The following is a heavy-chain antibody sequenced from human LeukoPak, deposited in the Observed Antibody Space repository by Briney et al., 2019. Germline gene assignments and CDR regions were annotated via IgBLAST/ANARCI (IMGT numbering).Heavy chain of an antibody. V-gene: IGHV3-23*01. CDR2: ISGSGVST. D-gene: IGHD3-10*01. CDR1: GFTFSSFG. CDR3: AKAYGSRNYFFDY. Sequence: GGTLRLSCAASGFTFSSFGMSWVRQAPGKGLEWVSAISGSGVSTYYADSVKGRFTISRDNPKNTLYLQMNSLRVEDTALYYCAKAYGSRNYFFDYWGQGTLVTVSS. J-gene: IGHJ4*02.